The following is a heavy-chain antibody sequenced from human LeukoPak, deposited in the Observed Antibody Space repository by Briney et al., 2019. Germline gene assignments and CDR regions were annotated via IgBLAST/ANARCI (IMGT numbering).Heavy chain of an antibody. J-gene: IGHJ4*02. D-gene: IGHD4-17*01. CDR2: ISSSGSTI. CDR3: AKAYGDYLPFDY. CDR1: GFTFSDYY. Sequence: PGGSLRLSCAASGFTFSDYYMSWIRQAPGKGLEWVSYISSSGSTIYYADSVKGRFTISRDNSKNTLYLQMNSLRAEDTALYYCAKAYGDYLPFDYWGQGTLVTVSS. V-gene: IGHV3-11*01.